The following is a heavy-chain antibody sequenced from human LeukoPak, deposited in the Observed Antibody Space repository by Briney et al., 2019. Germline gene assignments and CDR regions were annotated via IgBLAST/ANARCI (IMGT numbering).Heavy chain of an antibody. D-gene: IGHD3-10*01. CDR2: IEWDDDK. CDR3: ARTFYGSGSHNLPDFDY. V-gene: IGHV2-70*01. Sequence: SGPTLVNPTQTLTLTCTFSGFSLSTTAMCVSWIRQPPGKALEWLALIEWDDDKYYSTSLKTRLTISKDTSKNQVVLTMTNMDPVDTATYYCARTFYGSGSHNLPDFDYWGQGTLVTVSS. CDR1: GFSLSTTAMC. J-gene: IGHJ4*02.